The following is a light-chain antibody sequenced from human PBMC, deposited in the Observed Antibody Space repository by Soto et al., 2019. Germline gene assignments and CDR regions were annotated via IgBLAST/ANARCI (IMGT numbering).Light chain of an antibody. Sequence: PQSPDTLSLSPGDRATLSCRASQSVRSTFLAWYQHKPGTAPKLLIYAASSLQSGVPSRFSGSGSGTDFTLTISSLQPEDFATYYCQQSYNSPYTFGQGTKLEIK. J-gene: IGKJ2*01. CDR2: AAS. CDR1: QSVRSTF. CDR3: QQSYNSPYT. V-gene: IGKV1-39*01.